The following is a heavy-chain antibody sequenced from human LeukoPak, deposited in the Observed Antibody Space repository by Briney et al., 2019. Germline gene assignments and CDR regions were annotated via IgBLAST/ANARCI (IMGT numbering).Heavy chain of an antibody. Sequence: GGSLRLSCAASGFTFSSYWMHWVRQAPGKGLVWVSRIKSDGSTNYADSVKGRFTISRDNAKNTIYLQMNSLRAEDTAVYYCVPSDSSGLDWGQGTLVTVSS. J-gene: IGHJ4*02. CDR2: IKSDGST. CDR3: VPSDSSGLD. V-gene: IGHV3-74*01. D-gene: IGHD3-22*01. CDR1: GFTFSSYW.